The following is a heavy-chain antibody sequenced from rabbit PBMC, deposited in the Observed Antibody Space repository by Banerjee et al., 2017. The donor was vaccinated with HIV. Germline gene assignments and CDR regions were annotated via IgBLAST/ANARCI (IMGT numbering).Heavy chain of an antibody. Sequence: QEQLVESGGGLVQPEGSLTLTCKASGSDISSNAMCWVRQAPGKGLEWIGYITSGDGITYYASWAKGPFTISKTSSTTVTLQMTSLTAADTATYFCARDLAGVIGWNFGLWGPGTLVTVS. CDR1: GSDISSNA. J-gene: IGHJ4*01. CDR2: ITSGDGIT. D-gene: IGHD4-1*01. V-gene: IGHV1S47*01. CDR3: ARDLAGVIGWNFGL.